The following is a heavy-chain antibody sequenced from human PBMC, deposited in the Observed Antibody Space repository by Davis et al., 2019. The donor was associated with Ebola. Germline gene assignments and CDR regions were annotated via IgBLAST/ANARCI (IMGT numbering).Heavy chain of an antibody. CDR3: AREEFITGTQGY. J-gene: IGHJ4*02. CDR2: ISYDGSNK. D-gene: IGHD1-7*01. CDR1: GFTFSSYA. Sequence: PGGSLRLSCAASGFTFSSYAMHWVRQAPGKGLEWVAVISYDGSNKYYADSVKGRFTISRDNSKNTLYLQMNSLRAEDTALYYCAREEFITGTQGYWGQGTLVTVSS. V-gene: IGHV3-30-3*01.